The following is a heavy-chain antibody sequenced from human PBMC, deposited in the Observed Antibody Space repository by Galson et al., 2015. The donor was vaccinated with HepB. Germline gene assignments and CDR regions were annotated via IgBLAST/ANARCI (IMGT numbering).Heavy chain of an antibody. V-gene: IGHV1-18*04. CDR2: ISAYNGNT. CDR3: ATGLYYYDSSGLLANDY. CDR1: GYTFTSYG. Sequence: SVKVSCKASGYTFTSYGISWVRQAPGQGLEWMGWISAYNGNTNYAQKLQGRVTMTTDTSTSTAYMELRSLRSDDTAVYYCATGLYYYDSSGLLANDYWGQGTLVTVSS. D-gene: IGHD3-22*01. J-gene: IGHJ4*02.